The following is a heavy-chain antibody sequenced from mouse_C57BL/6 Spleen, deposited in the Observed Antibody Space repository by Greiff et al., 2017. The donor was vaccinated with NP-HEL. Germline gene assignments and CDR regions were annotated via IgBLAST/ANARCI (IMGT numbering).Heavy chain of an antibody. Sequence: QVQLQQPGAELVKPGASVKMSCKASGYTFTSYWITWVKQRPGQGLEWIGDIYPGSGSTNYNEKFKSKATLTVDTSSSTAYMQLSSLTSEDSAVYYCARDNYHGEYFDVWDTGTTVTVSS. D-gene: IGHD1-2*01. J-gene: IGHJ1*03. CDR1: GYTFTSYW. CDR2: IYPGSGST. V-gene: IGHV1-55*01. CDR3: ARDNYHGEYFDV.